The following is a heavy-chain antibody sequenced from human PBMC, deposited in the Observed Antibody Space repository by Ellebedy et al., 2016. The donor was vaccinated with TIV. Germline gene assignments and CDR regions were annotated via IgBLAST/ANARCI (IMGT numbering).Heavy chain of an antibody. CDR3: ARDLYGSLSRGFWSGYPLGGFDP. CDR2: INPSGGST. D-gene: IGHD3-3*01. V-gene: IGHV1-46*04. CDR1: GYTFTSYY. J-gene: IGHJ5*02. Sequence: AASVKVSCKASGYTFTSYYMHWVRQAPGQGLEWMGIINPSGGSTSYAQKLQGRVTMTRDTSTSTVYMELSSLRSEDTAVYYCARDLYGSLSRGFWSGYPLGGFDPWGQGTLVTVSS.